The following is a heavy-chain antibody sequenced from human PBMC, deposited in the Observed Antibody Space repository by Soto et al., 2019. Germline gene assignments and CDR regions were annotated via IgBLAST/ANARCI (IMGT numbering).Heavy chain of an antibody. CDR2: INPDGSAK. CDR1: GFTFSSYW. Sequence: EVQLVASGGGLVQPGGTLSLSCEASGFTFSSYWMTWLHQAPGNGLEWVDNINPDGSAKYYVDSVKGRFTISSDNAKNSLDLQMNSLGVRDTAVFYGRGLRTGNVYIDHWGQVVPGTASA. V-gene: IGHV3-7*01. CDR3: RGLRTGNVYIDH. J-gene: IGHJ1*01. D-gene: IGHD1-1*01.